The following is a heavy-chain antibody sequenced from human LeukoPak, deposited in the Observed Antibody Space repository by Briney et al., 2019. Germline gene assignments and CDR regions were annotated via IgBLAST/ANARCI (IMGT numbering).Heavy chain of an antibody. D-gene: IGHD3-10*01. Sequence: SETLSLTCTVSGDSISSYYWSWIRQPPGKGLEWIGYIYYSGSTNYNPSLKSRVTISVDTSKNQFSLKLSSVTAADTAVYYCARDKGHGSGSYYNDPYYYYGMDVWGKGTTVTVSS. CDR1: GDSISSYY. J-gene: IGHJ6*04. CDR2: IYYSGST. V-gene: IGHV4-59*01. CDR3: ARDKGHGSGSYYNDPYYYYGMDV.